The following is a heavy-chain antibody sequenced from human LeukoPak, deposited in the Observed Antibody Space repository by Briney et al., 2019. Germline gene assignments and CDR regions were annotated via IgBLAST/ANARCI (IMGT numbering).Heavy chain of an antibody. CDR1: GGSISSSSYY. CDR2: IYYSGST. J-gene: IGHJ6*03. V-gene: IGHV4-39*07. D-gene: IGHD2-15*01. CDR3: ARGKTCSGGSCYFRKYYYMDV. Sequence: SETLSLTCTVSGGSISSSSYYWGWIRQPPGKGLEWIGSIYYSGSTYYNPSLKSRVTISVDTSKNQFSLKLSSVTAADTAVYYCARGKTCSGGSCYFRKYYYMDVWGKGTTVTVSS.